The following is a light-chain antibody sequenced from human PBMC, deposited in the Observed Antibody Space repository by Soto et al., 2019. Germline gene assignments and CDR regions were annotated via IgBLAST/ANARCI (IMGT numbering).Light chain of an antibody. V-gene: IGLV2-23*01. CDR1: STDVGSHDL. CDR2: EGS. CDR3: CSYAGSSALL. Sequence: QSALAQPASVSGSPGQSITISCTGISTDVGSHDLVSWYKHPPGKAPKLIIYEGSKRPSGVSNRFSGAKSGNTASRTISGLQAEDEADYYCCSYAGSSALLFGGGTKLTVL. J-gene: IGLJ2*01.